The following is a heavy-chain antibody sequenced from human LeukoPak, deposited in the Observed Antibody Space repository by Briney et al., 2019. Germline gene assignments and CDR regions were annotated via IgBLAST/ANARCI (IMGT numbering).Heavy chain of an antibody. J-gene: IGHJ6*03. Sequence: PSETLSLTCAVSGYSISSGYYWGWIRQPPGKGLEWIGSIYHSGSTYYNPSLKSRVTISVDTSKNQLSLKLSSVTAADTAVYYCARSYGNYGDYYMDVWGKGTTVTVSS. V-gene: IGHV4-38-2*01. CDR3: ARSYGNYGDYYMDV. CDR1: GYSISSGYY. CDR2: IYHSGST. D-gene: IGHD4-11*01.